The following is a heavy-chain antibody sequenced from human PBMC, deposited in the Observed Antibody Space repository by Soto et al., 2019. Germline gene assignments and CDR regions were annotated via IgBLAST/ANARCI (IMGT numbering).Heavy chain of an antibody. D-gene: IGHD1-20*01. J-gene: IGHJ4*02. CDR3: ARDIGWYHLDY. CDR2: IKADGSEK. V-gene: IGHV3-7*03. CDR1: GLTFRGHW. Sequence: PGGSLRLSCVASGLTFRGHWMTWVRQAPGKGLEWVGNIKADGSEKFYMDSVRGRFSISRDNAKNLLYLQMNRLRVEDTAVYYCARDIGWYHLDYWGQGXLVTVYS.